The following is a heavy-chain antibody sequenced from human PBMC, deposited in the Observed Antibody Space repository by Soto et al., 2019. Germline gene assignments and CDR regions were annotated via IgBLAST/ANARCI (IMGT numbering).Heavy chain of an antibody. Sequence: PSETLSLTCAVYGGSCSGYYWRWIRQPPGKGLEWIGEINHSGSTNYNPSLKSRVTISVDTSKNQFSLKLSSVTAADTAVYYCGRDPLRRRLGYFDYWAQGPLVTVSS. D-gene: IGHD3-16*01. V-gene: IGHV4-34*01. CDR2: INHSGST. J-gene: IGHJ4*02. CDR1: GGSCSGYY. CDR3: GRDPLRRRLGYFDY.